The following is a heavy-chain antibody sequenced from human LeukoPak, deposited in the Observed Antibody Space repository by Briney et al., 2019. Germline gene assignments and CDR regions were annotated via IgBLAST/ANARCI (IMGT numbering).Heavy chain of an antibody. CDR3: ARDLYRGYSYGYGY. Sequence: ASVKVSCKASGYTFTGYYIHWVRQASGQGLEWMGWINPNSGGTNSAQKFQGWVTMTRDTSISTAYMELSRLRSDDTAVYYCARDLYRGYSYGYGYWGQGTLVTVSS. J-gene: IGHJ4*02. CDR2: INPNSGGT. V-gene: IGHV1-2*04. D-gene: IGHD5-18*01. CDR1: GYTFTGYY.